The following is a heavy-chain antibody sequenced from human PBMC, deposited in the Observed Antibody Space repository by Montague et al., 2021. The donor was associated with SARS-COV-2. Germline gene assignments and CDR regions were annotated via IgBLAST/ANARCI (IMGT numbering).Heavy chain of an antibody. J-gene: IGHJ4*02. CDR2: IYPGGNT. Sequence: TLSLTCTVSGGSISSGYFYWSWIRQPVGKGLEWIGLIYPGGNTNYNPSLKSRVTISVDTSKNQFSLKLSSVTAADTAVYYCARDIAVAGLFDYWGQGTLVTVSS. D-gene: IGHD6-19*01. CDR1: GGSISSGYFY. V-gene: IGHV4-61*02. CDR3: ARDIAVAGLFDY.